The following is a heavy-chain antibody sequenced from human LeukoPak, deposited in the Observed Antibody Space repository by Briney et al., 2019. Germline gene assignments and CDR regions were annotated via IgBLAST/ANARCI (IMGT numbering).Heavy chain of an antibody. CDR3: ARGRSGSYGAYFDY. J-gene: IGHJ4*02. D-gene: IGHD1-26*01. V-gene: IGHV4-59*01. CDR1: GGSISTYY. Sequence: SETLSLTDTVSGGSISTYYWSWIRQPPGTGLEWIGFSYYSGGTNYNYNPSLKSRVTISVDTSKNQFSLKLSSVTAADTALYYCARGRSGSYGAYFDYWGQGILVTVSS. CDR2: SYYSGGT.